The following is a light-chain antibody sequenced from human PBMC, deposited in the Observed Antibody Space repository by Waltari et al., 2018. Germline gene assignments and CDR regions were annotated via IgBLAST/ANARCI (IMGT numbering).Light chain of an antibody. CDR1: QDIVNY. Sequence: DIQMTQSPSSRLASAGDRVTITCQASQDIVNYLNWYQQTPGKAPKLLIYDASNLATGVPSRFSGGGSGTDFSFTITSLHPEDIATYYCQQYENLPYTFGQGTKVEIK. CDR2: DAS. J-gene: IGKJ2*01. V-gene: IGKV1-33*01. CDR3: QQYENLPYT.